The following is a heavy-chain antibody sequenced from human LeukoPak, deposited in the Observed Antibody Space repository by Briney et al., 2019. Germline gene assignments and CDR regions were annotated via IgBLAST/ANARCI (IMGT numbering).Heavy chain of an antibody. CDR1: GYSFDRYG. J-gene: IGHJ3*02. CDR3: AKVGCWNSVCHGAFDT. Sequence: ASVKVSCKASGYSFDRYGINWLRQAPGQGLEWMGWINTNTGNPTYAQGFTGRFVFSLDTSVSTAYLQISSLKADDTAVYYCAKVGCWNSVCHGAFDTWGQGTVVTVSS. CDR2: INTNTGNP. D-gene: IGHD1-7*01. V-gene: IGHV7-4-1*02.